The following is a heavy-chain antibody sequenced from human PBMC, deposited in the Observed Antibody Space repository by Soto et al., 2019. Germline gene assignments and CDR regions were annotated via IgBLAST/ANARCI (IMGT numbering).Heavy chain of an antibody. V-gene: IGHV3-33*01. Sequence: QVQLVESGGGVVQPGRSLRLSCAASGFTFSSYGMHWVRQAPGKGLEWVAVIWYDGSNKYYADSVKGRFTISRDNSKNTLDLQMNSLRAEDTAVYYCARDQVGAPRGVVDYWGQGTLVTVSS. J-gene: IGHJ4*02. D-gene: IGHD1-26*01. CDR2: IWYDGSNK. CDR1: GFTFSSYG. CDR3: ARDQVGAPRGVVDY.